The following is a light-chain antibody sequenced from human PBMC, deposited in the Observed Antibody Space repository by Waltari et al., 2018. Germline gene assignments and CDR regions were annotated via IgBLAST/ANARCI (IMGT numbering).Light chain of an antibody. CDR1: QCITSH. J-gene: IGKJ2*01. CDR2: AAS. V-gene: IGKV1-9*01. Sequence: DIQLTQSPSFQSASVGDRVTITCRASQCITSHLAWYQQKSGRAPNFLIYAASTLRRGVPSRFSGSGSGTVFTLTINDLQPEDFATYYCQQLNSYLYSFGQGTEVVMK. CDR3: QQLNSYLYS.